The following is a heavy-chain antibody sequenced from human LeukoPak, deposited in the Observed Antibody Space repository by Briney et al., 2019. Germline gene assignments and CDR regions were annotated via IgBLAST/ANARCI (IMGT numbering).Heavy chain of an antibody. CDR1: GGSFSGYY. J-gene: IGHJ4*02. CDR3: ASEVRTPSASFDY. CDR2: ISHSGST. Sequence: PSETLSLTCAVYGGSFSGYYWSWIRQPPGKGLEWIGEISHSGSTNYNPSLKSRVTISVDTSKNQFSLKLSSVTAADTAVYYCASEVRTPSASFDYWGQGTLVTVSS. D-gene: IGHD4-23*01. V-gene: IGHV4-34*01.